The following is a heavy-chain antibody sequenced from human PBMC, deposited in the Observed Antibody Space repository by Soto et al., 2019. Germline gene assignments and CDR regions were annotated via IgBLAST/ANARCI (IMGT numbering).Heavy chain of an antibody. CDR2: MSYDGSDT. J-gene: IGHJ4*02. CDR1: GFIFSKNG. CDR3: TIVRVADSALDH. Sequence: GGSLRLSCVGSGFIFSKNGMHWVRQTPGKGLEWVAFMSYDGSDTFYADSVKGRFTISRDNSKNTLFPHMSNLRAEDTAMYYCTIVRVADSALDHWGQGTLVTVSS. D-gene: IGHD3-10*02. V-gene: IGHV3-30*02.